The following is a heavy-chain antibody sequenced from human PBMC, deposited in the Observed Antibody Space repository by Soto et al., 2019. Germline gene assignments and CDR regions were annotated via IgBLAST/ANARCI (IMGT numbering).Heavy chain of an antibody. V-gene: IGHV3-66*04. D-gene: IGHD3-10*01. Sequence: EVQLVQSGGGLVKPGGSLRLSCAASGFTFTRYSMNWVRQAPGKGLEWVSVIYDNGTTYYADSVKGRFTISRDTSTNTLSLQMDILRAEDTAVYYCVRHLPSGRNYGLDVWGRGTTVTASS. J-gene: IGHJ6*02. CDR2: IYDNGTT. CDR1: GFTFTRYS. CDR3: VRHLPSGRNYGLDV.